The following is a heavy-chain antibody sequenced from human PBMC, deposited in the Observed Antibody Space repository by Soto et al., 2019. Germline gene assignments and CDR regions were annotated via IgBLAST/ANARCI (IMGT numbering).Heavy chain of an antibody. Sequence: EVQLVESGEGLVKPGESLRLSCAASGFTLTNGWMTWVRQAPGKGLEWVGRIRSKADGGTTDYSAPVKGRFTISRDDSKDTLYLQMNSLKDEDTAVYYCSTGRYRHGSDYWGPGTLVTVSS. J-gene: IGHJ4*02. D-gene: IGHD5-18*01. CDR2: IRSKADGGTT. CDR3: STGRYRHGSDY. V-gene: IGHV3-15*07. CDR1: GFTLTNGW.